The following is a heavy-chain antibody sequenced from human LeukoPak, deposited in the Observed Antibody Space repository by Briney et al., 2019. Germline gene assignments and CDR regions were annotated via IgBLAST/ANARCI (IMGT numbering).Heavy chain of an antibody. J-gene: IGHJ4*02. Sequence: SETLSLTCNVSGGSISSSSYYWGWIRQPPGKGLEWNGSIYYSGSTYYNPSLKSRVTISEDTSKKQVSLKLRSVTAADTAVYYCARQPGIAAAHFGYWGQGTLVTVSS. CDR3: ARQPGIAAAHFGY. CDR1: GGSISSSSYY. D-gene: IGHD6-13*01. CDR2: IYYSGST. V-gene: IGHV4-39*01.